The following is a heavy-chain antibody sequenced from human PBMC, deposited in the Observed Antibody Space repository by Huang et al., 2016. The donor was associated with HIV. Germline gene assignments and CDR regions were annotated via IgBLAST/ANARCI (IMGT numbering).Heavy chain of an antibody. CDR3: ARRSAFYRLDY. Sequence: QVQLVESGGGLVKPGGSLRLSCAASGCTFSDYYMSLIRQNPGKGLEWISYSSSSDNSICYADSVKGRFTISMDDAKNSLYLQMNSLRADDTAVYYCARRSAFYRLDYWGQGTLVTVSS. V-gene: IGHV3-11*01. J-gene: IGHJ4*02. CDR2: SSSSDNSI. CDR1: GCTFSDYY. D-gene: IGHD3-10*01.